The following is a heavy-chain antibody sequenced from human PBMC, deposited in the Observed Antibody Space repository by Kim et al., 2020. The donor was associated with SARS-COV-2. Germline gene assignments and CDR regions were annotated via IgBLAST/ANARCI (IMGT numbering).Heavy chain of an antibody. D-gene: IGHD1-26*01. V-gene: IGHV1-2*02. Sequence: NYAQKFQGRVPMPRDTSISTAYMELSRLRSDDTAVYYCASLGRSWPGVDYWGQGTLVTVSS. J-gene: IGHJ4*02. CDR3: ASLGRSWPGVDY.